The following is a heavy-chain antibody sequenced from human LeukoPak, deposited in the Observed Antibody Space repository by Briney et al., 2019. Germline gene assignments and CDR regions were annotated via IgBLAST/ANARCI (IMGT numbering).Heavy chain of an antibody. D-gene: IGHD2-2*01. CDR1: GFTFSTYS. Sequence: GGSLRLSCAASGFTFSTYSLNWVRQAPGKGLEWLSSLSGDKKYIYYADSVKGRFTISRDNAKNSLYLQMNSLRAEDTAVYYCARDVPAAIFGYYYYGMDVWGQGTTVTVSS. J-gene: IGHJ6*02. CDR3: ARDVPAAIFGYYYYGMDV. CDR2: LSGDKKYI. V-gene: IGHV3-21*01.